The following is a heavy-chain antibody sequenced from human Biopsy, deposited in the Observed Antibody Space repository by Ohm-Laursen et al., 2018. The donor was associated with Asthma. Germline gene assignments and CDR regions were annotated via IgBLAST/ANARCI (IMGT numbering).Heavy chain of an antibody. J-gene: IGHJ4*02. CDR2: MSHDGSIK. CDR3: ARGLDYSGRSGFDY. CDR1: GFTFSSYG. Sequence: LRLSCAASGFTFSSYGMDWVRQAPGKGLEWVALMSHDGSIKDYADSVKGRFTISRDNSMNTLYLHMNSLRVEDTAVYYCARGLDYSGRSGFDYWGQGTLVTVSS. V-gene: IGHV3-33*05. D-gene: IGHD3-10*01.